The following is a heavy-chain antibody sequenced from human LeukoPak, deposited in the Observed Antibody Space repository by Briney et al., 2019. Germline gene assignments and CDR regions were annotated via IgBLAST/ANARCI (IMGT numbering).Heavy chain of an antibody. CDR3: ATVLTPLYGMDV. J-gene: IGHJ6*02. CDR1: GYSFISDW. V-gene: IGHV5-51*01. CDR2: IHPGDPDT. D-gene: IGHD3-9*01. Sequence: GESLKISCKGSGYSFISDWIGWVRQMPGKGLEWMGIIHPGDPDTRYSPPFQGQVTLSADRSISTAYLQWKSLKASDTAMYYCATVLTPLYGMDVWGQGTTVTVSS.